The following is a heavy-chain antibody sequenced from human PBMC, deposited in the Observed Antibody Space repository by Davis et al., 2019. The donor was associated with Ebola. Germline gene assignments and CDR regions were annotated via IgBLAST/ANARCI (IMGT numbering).Heavy chain of an antibody. V-gene: IGHV3-23*01. CDR3: PKPALGGDAFDI. CDR2: ISSYGGAST. Sequence: GGSLRLSCAASGFTFSSYTMSWVRQAPGKGLEWVSTISSYGGASTYYAGSVKGRFTISRDNSKNTLYLQMNSLRAEDTAVYYCPKPALGGDAFDIWGQGTAVTVSS. J-gene: IGHJ3*02. D-gene: IGHD3-16*01. CDR1: GFTFSSYT.